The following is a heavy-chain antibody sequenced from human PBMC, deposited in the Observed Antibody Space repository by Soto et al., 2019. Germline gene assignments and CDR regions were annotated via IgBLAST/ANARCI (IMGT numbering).Heavy chain of an antibody. Sequence: SETLSLTCSVSGGTISGYCWTGIRQPAGKGLEWIGRIYSSGNTKYNPSLQSRVTMSLDTSNNQFSLRLTSVTAADTAVYYCARGQRFSDWFDPWGQGTLVTVSS. J-gene: IGHJ5*02. CDR3: ARGQRFSDWFDP. CDR1: GGTISGYC. D-gene: IGHD3-3*01. CDR2: IYSSGNT. V-gene: IGHV4-4*07.